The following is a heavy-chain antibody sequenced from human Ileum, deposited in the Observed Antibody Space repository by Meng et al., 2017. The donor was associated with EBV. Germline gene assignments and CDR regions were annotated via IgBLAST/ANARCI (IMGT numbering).Heavy chain of an antibody. CDR1: VDSLTNSA. CDR3: AKASPNGEHYFDS. J-gene: IGHJ4*02. Sequence: VRAGGVSKWVGSAVRISAKASVDSLTNSALSCVRHGAGEGFEWLCGIIPMIDKPNDARNCEASITITANKSTSTLYMDFNRLTSDDTAIYYCAKASPNGEHYFDSWGQGTLVTVSS. D-gene: IGHD2-8*01. CDR2: IIPMIDKP. V-gene: IGHV1-69*06.